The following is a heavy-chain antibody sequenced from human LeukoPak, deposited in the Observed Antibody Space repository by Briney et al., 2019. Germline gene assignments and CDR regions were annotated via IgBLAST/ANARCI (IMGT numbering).Heavy chain of an antibody. V-gene: IGHV4-59*08. Sequence: SETLSLTCTVSGGSISTYYWTWIRQSPDKGLEWIGYIYYTGSTSYNPSLKSRVTIPVDTSKNQFSLNLSSVTAADTAVYYCARFQGYSYGLDLDYWGQGTLVTVSS. CDR3: ARFQGYSYGLDLDY. CDR2: IYYTGST. D-gene: IGHD5-18*01. CDR1: GGSISTYY. J-gene: IGHJ4*02.